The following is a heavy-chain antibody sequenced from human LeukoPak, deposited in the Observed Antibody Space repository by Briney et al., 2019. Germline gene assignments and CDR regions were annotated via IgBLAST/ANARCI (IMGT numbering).Heavy chain of an antibody. V-gene: IGHV1-18*01. CDR1: GYTFTSYG. J-gene: IGHJ3*02. CDR2: ISAYNGNT. D-gene: IGHD3-9*01. Sequence: AASVKVSCKASGYTFTSYGISWVRQAPGQGLEWMGWISAYNGNTNYAQKLQGRVTMTTDTSTSTAYMELRSLRSDDTAVYYCARTYYDILTGYSNDAFDIWGQGTMVTVSS. CDR3: ARTYYDILTGYSNDAFDI.